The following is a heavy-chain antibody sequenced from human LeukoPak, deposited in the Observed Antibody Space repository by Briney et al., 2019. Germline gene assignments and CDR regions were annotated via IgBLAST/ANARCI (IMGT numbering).Heavy chain of an antibody. Sequence: PSETLSLTCTVSGGSISSGGYYWSWIRQHPGKGLEWIGYIYYSGSTYYNPSLKSRVTISVDTSKNQFSLKLSSVTAADTAVYYCARGITMIEGVNYFDYWGQGTLVTVSS. CDR1: GGSISSGGYY. D-gene: IGHD3-22*01. CDR2: IYYSGST. CDR3: ARGITMIEGVNYFDY. J-gene: IGHJ4*02. V-gene: IGHV4-31*03.